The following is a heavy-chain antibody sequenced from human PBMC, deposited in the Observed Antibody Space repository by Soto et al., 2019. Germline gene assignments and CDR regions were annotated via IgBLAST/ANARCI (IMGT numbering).Heavy chain of an antibody. D-gene: IGHD6-13*01. CDR1: GFTFSSYG. Sequence: PGGSLRLSCAASGFTFSSYGMHWVRQAPGKGLEWVAVISYDGSNKYYADSVKGRFTISRDNSKNTLYLQMNSLRAEDTAVYYCAKDKGPSTIVEAGTVDYWGQGTLVTVSS. V-gene: IGHV3-30*18. CDR3: AKDKGPSTIVEAGTVDY. J-gene: IGHJ4*02. CDR2: ISYDGSNK.